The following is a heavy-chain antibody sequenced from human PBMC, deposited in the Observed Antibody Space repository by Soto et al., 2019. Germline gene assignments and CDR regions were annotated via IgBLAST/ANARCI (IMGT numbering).Heavy chain of an antibody. CDR3: ARQADYNILTGYFYYFDY. V-gene: IGHV5-51*01. Sequence: ESLKISCKSSGYSFTDYWIGWVRQMPGKGLEWMGIIYPGDSDARYSPSFQGQVTISVDTSINTAFLRWNSLTASDTAMYYCARQADYNILTGYFYYFDYWGQGSLVT. CDR2: IYPGDSDA. CDR1: GYSFTDYW. D-gene: IGHD3-9*01. J-gene: IGHJ4*02.